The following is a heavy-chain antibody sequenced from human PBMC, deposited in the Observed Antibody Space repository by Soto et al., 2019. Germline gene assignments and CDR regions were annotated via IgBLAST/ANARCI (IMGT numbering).Heavy chain of an antibody. Sequence: GASVKVSCKASGYTFTNSDINWVRQAPGQGLEWMGWMNPDSGHAAYAQKFQGRVTLTTSTSTSTVYMEMGSLGSEDTAVYYCARRPHCSGGICYYGLDNWGQGXLVTVYS. CDR3: ARRPHCSGGICYYGLDN. D-gene: IGHD2-15*01. CDR2: MNPDSGHA. CDR1: GYTFTNSD. V-gene: IGHV1-8*01. J-gene: IGHJ4*02.